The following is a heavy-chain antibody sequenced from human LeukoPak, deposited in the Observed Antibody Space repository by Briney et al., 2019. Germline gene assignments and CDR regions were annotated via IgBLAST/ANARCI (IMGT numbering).Heavy chain of an antibody. Sequence: SSQTLSLTCAISGDSVSSNSAAWNWIRQSPSRGLEWPGRTYYRPKWYNDYAVSVKSRITINPDTSKNQFSLQLNSVTPEDTAVYYCTRAHPGENIAAAGPNWFDPWGQGTLVTVSS. CDR1: GDSVSSNSAA. V-gene: IGHV6-1*01. CDR2: TYYRPKWYN. CDR3: TRAHPGENIAAAGPNWFDP. D-gene: IGHD6-13*01. J-gene: IGHJ5*02.